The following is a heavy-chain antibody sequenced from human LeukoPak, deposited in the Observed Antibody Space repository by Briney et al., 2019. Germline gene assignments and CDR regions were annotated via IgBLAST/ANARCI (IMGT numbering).Heavy chain of an antibody. CDR3: ARSRLGLVDAFDI. V-gene: IGHV4-61*02. CDR2: IYTSGST. J-gene: IGHJ3*02. CDR1: GGSISSGSYY. D-gene: IGHD2-8*02. Sequence: PSQTLSLTCTVSGGSISSGSYYWSWIRQPAGKGLEWIGRIYTSGSTNYNPSLKSRVTISVDTSKNQFSLKLSSVTAADTAVYYCARSRLGLVDAFDIWGQGTMVTVSS.